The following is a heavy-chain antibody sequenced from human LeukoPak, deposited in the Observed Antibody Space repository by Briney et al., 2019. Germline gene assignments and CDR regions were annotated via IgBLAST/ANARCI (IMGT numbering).Heavy chain of an antibody. Sequence: SETLSLTCTVSGGSISSGSYYWSWIRQPAGKGLEWIGRIYTSGSTNYNPSLKSRVTISVDTSKNQFSLKLSSVTAADTAVYYCAREPLVARPSFFQHWGQGTLVTVSS. CDR1: GGSISSGSYY. D-gene: IGHD6-6*01. V-gene: IGHV4-61*02. CDR3: AREPLVARPSFFQH. CDR2: IYTSGST. J-gene: IGHJ1*01.